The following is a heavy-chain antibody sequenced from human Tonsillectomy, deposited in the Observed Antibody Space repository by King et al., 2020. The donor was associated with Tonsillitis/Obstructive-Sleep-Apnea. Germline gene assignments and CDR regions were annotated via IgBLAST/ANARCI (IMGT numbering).Heavy chain of an antibody. Sequence: QLVQSGAEVKKPGASVKVSCKASGYTFTGYYMHWVRQAPGQGLEWMGRINPNSGGTNYAQKFQGRVTMTRDTSISTAYMQLSGLRSDATAVYYCARDRSMVQVVYWYFDIWGRGALVTVSS. CDR1: GYTFTGYY. V-gene: IGHV1-2*06. CDR2: INPNSGGT. J-gene: IGHJ2*01. D-gene: IGHD3-10*01. CDR3: ARDRSMVQVVYWYFDI.